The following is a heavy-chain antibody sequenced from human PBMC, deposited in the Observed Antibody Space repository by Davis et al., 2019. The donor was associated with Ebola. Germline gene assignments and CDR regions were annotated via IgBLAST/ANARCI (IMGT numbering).Heavy chain of an antibody. Sequence: SQTLSLTCAISGDSVSSNSAAWNWIRQSPSRGLEWLGRTYYRSKWYNDYAVSVKSRITINPDTSKNQFSLQLNSVTPEDTAVYYCAREGAAAGDLYYYGMDVWGQGTTVTVSS. CDR2: TYYRSKWYN. D-gene: IGHD6-13*01. CDR1: GDSVSSNSAA. V-gene: IGHV6-1*01. J-gene: IGHJ6*02. CDR3: AREGAAAGDLYYYGMDV.